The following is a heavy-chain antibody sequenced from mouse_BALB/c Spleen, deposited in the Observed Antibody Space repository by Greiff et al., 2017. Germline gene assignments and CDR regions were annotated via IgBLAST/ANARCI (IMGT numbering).Heavy chain of an antibody. CDR3: ARPYGSSYLYYAMDY. J-gene: IGHJ4*01. Sequence: EVKLVESGGGLVKPGGSLKLSCAASGFTFSDYYMYWVRQTPEKRLEWVATISDGGSYTYYADTVKGRFTISRDNPKNTLFLQMTSLRSEDTAMYYCARPYGSSYLYYAMDYWGQGTSVTVSS. CDR2: ISDGGSYT. V-gene: IGHV5-4*02. D-gene: IGHD1-1*01. CDR1: GFTFSDYY.